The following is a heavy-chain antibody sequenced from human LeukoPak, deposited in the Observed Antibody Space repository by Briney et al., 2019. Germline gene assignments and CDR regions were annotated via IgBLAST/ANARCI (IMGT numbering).Heavy chain of an antibody. CDR1: GGSISSSSYY. V-gene: IGHV4-39*01. CDR2: IYYSGST. Sequence: SETLSLTCTVSGGSISSSSYYWGWIRQPPGKGQEWIGSIYYSGSTYYNPSLKSRVTISVDTSKNQFSLKLSSVTAADTAVYYCARQRSGSVRNAFDIWGQGTMVTVPS. D-gene: IGHD6-19*01. J-gene: IGHJ3*02. CDR3: ARQRSGSVRNAFDI.